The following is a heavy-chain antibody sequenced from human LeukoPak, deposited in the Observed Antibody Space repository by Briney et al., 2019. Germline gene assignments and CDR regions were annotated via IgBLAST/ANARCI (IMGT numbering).Heavy chain of an antibody. V-gene: IGHV4-39*07. Sequence: SETLSLTCTVSVGSIISSSYYWGWIRQTPGKGLEWIGSIYYSGNTYYNPSLKSRVSISVDTSKNQFSLKLSSVTAADTAVYYCARSYYDFWSGLVYWGQGTLVTVSS. D-gene: IGHD3-3*01. J-gene: IGHJ4*02. CDR3: ARSYYDFWSGLVY. CDR2: IYYSGNT. CDR1: VGSIISSSYY.